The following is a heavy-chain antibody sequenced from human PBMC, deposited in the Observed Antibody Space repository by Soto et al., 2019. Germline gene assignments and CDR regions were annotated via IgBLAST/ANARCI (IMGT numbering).Heavy chain of an antibody. CDR3: AKGVSVVTAPILGYYYYYGMDV. CDR1: GFTFSSYA. Sequence: GGSLRLSCAASGFTFSSYAMSWVRQAPGKGLEWVSAISGSGGSTYYADSVKGRFTISRDNSKNTLYLQMNSLRAEDTAVYYCAKGVSVVTAPILGYYYYYGMDVWGQGTTVTVSS. CDR2: ISGSGGST. D-gene: IGHD2-21*02. V-gene: IGHV3-23*01. J-gene: IGHJ6*02.